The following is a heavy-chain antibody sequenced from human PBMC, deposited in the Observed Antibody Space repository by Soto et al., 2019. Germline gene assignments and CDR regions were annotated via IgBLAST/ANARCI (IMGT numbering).Heavy chain of an antibody. V-gene: IGHV3-7*04. Sequence: EVQLVESGGGLVQPGGSLRLSCAASGFTFSSYWMSWVRQAPGKGLVRVANIKQERSEKYYVDSGKGRFTISADNATNSLYLQMNSLRAEDTAVYYCARDGYSLLYATDAFEIWGQGTMVTVSS. J-gene: IGHJ3*02. D-gene: IGHD5-18*01. CDR2: IKQERSEK. CDR1: GFTFSSYW. CDR3: ARDGYSLLYATDAFEI.